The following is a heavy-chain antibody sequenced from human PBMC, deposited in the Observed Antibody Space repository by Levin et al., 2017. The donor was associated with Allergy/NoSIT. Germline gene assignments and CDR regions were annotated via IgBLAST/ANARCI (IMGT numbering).Heavy chain of an antibody. Sequence: SETLSLTCTVSGGSISSYYWSWIRQPPGKGLEWIGYIYYSGSTNYNPSLKSRVTISVDTSKNQFSLKLSSVTAADTAVYYCARGGGYSYKFDPWGQGTLVTVSS. J-gene: IGHJ5*02. D-gene: IGHD5-18*01. V-gene: IGHV4-59*01. CDR2: IYYSGST. CDR1: GGSISSYY. CDR3: ARGGGYSYKFDP.